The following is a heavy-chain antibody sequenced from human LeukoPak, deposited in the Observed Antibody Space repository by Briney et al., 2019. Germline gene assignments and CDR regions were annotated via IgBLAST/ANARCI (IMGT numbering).Heavy chain of an antibody. V-gene: IGHV3-9*01. Sequence: GGSLRLSCAASGLTFSSHWMHWVRQAPGKGLEWVSGISWNSGSIGYADSVKGRFTISRDNAKNSLYLQMNSLRAEDTALYYCAMGSGLVQPLPGSGWGQGTLVTVSS. CDR2: ISWNSGSI. CDR1: GLTFSSHW. D-gene: IGHD6-19*01. J-gene: IGHJ4*02. CDR3: AMGSGLVQPLPGSG.